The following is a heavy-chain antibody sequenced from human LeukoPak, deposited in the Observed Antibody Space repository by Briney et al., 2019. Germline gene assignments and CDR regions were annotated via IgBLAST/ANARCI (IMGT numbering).Heavy chain of an antibody. J-gene: IGHJ4*02. CDR2: IIPIFGTA. Sequence: GASAKVSCKASGGTFSSYAISWVRQAPGQGLEWMGGIIPIFGTANYAQKFQGRVTITADESTSTAYMELSSLRSEDTAVYYCARGLTVTTDRDYWGQGTLVTVSS. CDR1: GGTFSSYA. CDR3: ARGLTVTTDRDY. D-gene: IGHD4-17*01. V-gene: IGHV1-69*13.